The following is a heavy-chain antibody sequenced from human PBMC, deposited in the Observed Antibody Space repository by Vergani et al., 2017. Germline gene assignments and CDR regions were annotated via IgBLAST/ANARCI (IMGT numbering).Heavy chain of an antibody. J-gene: IGHJ2*01. V-gene: IGHV1-2*02. CDR1: GYTFTGYY. CDR2: INPNSGGT. CDR3: ARGSPYYDILTGYYKGNWYFDL. Sequence: QVQLVQSGAEVKKPGASVKVSCKASGYTFTGYYMHWVRQAPGXGPEWMGWINPNSGGTNYAQKFQGRVTMTRDTSISTAYMELGRLRSDDPAVYYCARGSPYYDILTGYYKGNWYFDLWGRGTLVTVSS. D-gene: IGHD3-9*01.